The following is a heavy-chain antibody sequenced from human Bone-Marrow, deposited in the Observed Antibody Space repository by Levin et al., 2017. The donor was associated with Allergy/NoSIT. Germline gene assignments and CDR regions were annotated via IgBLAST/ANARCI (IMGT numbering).Heavy chain of an antibody. Sequence: SQTLSLTCAVSGGSISSGGYSWSWIRQPPGKGLEWIGYIYHSGSTYYNPSLKSRVTISVDRSKNQFSLKLSSVTAADTAVYYCARDSGYYDSSGPTYFDYWGQGTMVTVSS. D-gene: IGHD3-22*01. CDR2: IYHSGST. V-gene: IGHV4-30-2*01. J-gene: IGHJ4*02. CDR3: ARDSGYYDSSGPTYFDY. CDR1: GGSISSGGYS.